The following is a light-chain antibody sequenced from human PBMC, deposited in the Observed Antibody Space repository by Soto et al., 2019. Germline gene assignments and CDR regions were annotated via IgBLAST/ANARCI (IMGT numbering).Light chain of an antibody. CDR2: QDS. V-gene: IGLV3-1*01. CDR3: QAWDSSTASYV. Sequence: SYELTQPPSVSVSPGQTASITCSGEKLGDKYACWYQQKPGQSPVLVIYQDSKRPSGIPERFSGSNSGNTATLTISGTQAMDEADYYCQAWDSSTASYVFGTGTKVTVL. J-gene: IGLJ1*01. CDR1: KLGDKY.